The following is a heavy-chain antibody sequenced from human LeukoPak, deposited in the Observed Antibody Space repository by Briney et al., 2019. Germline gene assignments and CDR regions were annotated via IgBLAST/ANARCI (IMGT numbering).Heavy chain of an antibody. J-gene: IGHJ4*02. Sequence: SETLSLTCAVSGGSISSYYWSWIRQPPGKGLEWIGYVYYSGSTTYNPSLKSRVTISVDTSKNQFSLKLSSVTAADTAVYYCARAGAGDYEFDYWGQGTLVTVSS. D-gene: IGHD4-17*01. CDR1: GGSISSYY. V-gene: IGHV4-59*01. CDR2: VYYSGST. CDR3: ARAGAGDYEFDY.